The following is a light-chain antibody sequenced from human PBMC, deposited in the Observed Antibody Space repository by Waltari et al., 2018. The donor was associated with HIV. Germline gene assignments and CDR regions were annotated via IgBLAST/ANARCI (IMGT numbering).Light chain of an antibody. V-gene: IGKV3-20*01. CDR3: QQYGTSKT. J-gene: IGKJ5*01. CDR2: GAS. CDR1: QSVSSSY. Sequence: EIVLTQSPGTLSLSPGERATLSCRASQSVSSSYLAWYQQKPGQAPRLLIYGASSRATGIPDRVSGSGSGTDFTLTISRLEPEDFAVYYCQQYGTSKTFGQGTRLEIK.